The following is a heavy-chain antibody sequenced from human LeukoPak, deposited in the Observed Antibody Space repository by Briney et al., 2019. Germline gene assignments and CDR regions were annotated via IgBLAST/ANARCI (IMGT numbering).Heavy chain of an antibody. J-gene: IGHJ5*02. CDR2: ISSSGSTI. V-gene: IGHV3-48*03. CDR3: ARDSRYYYDSSGYYYFERRGANWFDP. CDR1: GFTFSSYE. D-gene: IGHD3-22*01. Sequence: PGGSLRLSCAASGFTFSSYEMNWVRQAPGKGLEWVSYISSSGSTIYYADSVKGRFTISRDNAKNSLYLQMNSLRAEDTAVYYCARDSRYYYDSSGYYYFERRGANWFDPRGQGTLVTVSS.